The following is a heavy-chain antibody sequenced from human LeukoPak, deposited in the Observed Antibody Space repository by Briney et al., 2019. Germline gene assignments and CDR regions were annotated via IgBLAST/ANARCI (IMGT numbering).Heavy chain of an antibody. V-gene: IGHV3-23*01. J-gene: IGHJ5*02. Sequence: GGSLRLSCAASGFTFSSYAMSWVRQAPGKGLEWVSGISGSGGSTYYADSVKGRFTISRDNSKNTLYLQMNSLRAEDTAVYYCAKEESEPDILTGYYSGFGSWGRGTLVTVSS. CDR1: GFTFSSYA. D-gene: IGHD3-9*01. CDR3: AKEESEPDILTGYYSGFGS. CDR2: ISGSGGST.